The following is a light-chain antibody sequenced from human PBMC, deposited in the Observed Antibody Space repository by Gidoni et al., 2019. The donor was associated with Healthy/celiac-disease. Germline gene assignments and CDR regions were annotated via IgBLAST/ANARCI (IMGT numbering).Light chain of an antibody. CDR3: QVWDSSSDHWV. CDR2: DYS. J-gene: IGLJ3*02. Sequence: SYVLTQPPSVSVAPGQTARTTCGGKNIGSKSVHWYQQKPGQSPVLVVYDYSDRPSGNPERFSGSNSGNAATLTISSVEAGDDADYYGQVWDSSSDHWVFGGGTKLTVL. CDR1: NIGSKS. V-gene: IGLV3-21*02.